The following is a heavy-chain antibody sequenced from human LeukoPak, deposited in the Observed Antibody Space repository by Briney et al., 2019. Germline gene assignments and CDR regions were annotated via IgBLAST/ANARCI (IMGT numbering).Heavy chain of an antibody. D-gene: IGHD3-22*01. CDR3: ARANHDSSGYSAYNWFDP. CDR2: MNPNSGNT. J-gene: IGHJ5*02. V-gene: IGHV1-8*03. Sequence: GASVKVSCKASGYTFTSYDINWVRQATGQGLEWMGWMNPNSGNTGYAQKFQGRVTITRNTSISTAYMELSSLRSEDTAVYYCARANHDSSGYSAYNWFDPWGQGTLVTVSS. CDR1: GYTFTSYD.